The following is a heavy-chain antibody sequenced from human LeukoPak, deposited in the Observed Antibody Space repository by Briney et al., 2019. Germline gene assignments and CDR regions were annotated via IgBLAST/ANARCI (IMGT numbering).Heavy chain of an antibody. Sequence: SVKVSCKASGGTFSSYAISWVRQAPGQGLEWMGGIIPIFGTANYAQKFQGRVTITTDESTSTAYMELSSLRSEDTAVYYCARGSMVRGVNRRYYYYYVDVWGKGTTVTVSS. J-gene: IGHJ6*03. V-gene: IGHV1-69*05. CDR2: IIPIFGTA. CDR3: ARGSMVRGVNRRYYYYYVDV. CDR1: GGTFSSYA. D-gene: IGHD3-10*01.